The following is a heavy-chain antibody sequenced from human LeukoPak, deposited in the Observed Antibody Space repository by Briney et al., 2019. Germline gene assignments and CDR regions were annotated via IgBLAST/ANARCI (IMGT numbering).Heavy chain of an antibody. J-gene: IGHJ4*02. CDR2: INGNGDST. V-gene: IGHV3-23*01. CDR1: GFTFSNYA. CDR3: AKGPLTRFDY. D-gene: IGHD4/OR15-4a*01. Sequence: GGSLRLSCAASGFTFSNYAMNWVRQAPGKGLEWVSAINGNGDSTYYADSVKGRFTISRDNSKNTLYLQVNSLTAEDTAVYYCAKGPLTRFDYWGQGTLVTVSS.